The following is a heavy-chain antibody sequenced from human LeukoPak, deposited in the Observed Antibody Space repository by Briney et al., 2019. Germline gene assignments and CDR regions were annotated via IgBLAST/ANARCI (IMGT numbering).Heavy chain of an antibody. CDR1: GGSISSYY. V-gene: IGHV4-59*01. D-gene: IGHD2-15*01. Sequence: SSETLSLTCTVSGGSISSYYWSWIRQPPGKGLEWIGYIYYSGSTNYNPSLKSRVTISVDTSKNQFSLKLSSVTAADTAVYYCARALPAPCSGGSCYGWGFDYWGQGTLVTVSS. J-gene: IGHJ4*02. CDR3: ARALPAPCSGGSCYGWGFDY. CDR2: IYYSGST.